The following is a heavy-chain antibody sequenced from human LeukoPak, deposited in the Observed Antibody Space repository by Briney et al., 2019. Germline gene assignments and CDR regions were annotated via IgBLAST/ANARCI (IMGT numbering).Heavy chain of an antibody. CDR3: ARDHYYYGSGSYWGTDYYYYMDV. V-gene: IGHV4-61*02. CDR1: GDSISSGDYY. Sequence: ASETLSLTCTVSGDSISSGDYYWSWIRQPAGKGLEWIGRISSSGSTNYNPSLKSRVTISVDTSKNQFSLNLSSVTAEDTAVYYCARDHYYYGSGSYWGTDYYYYMDVWGKGTTVTVSS. D-gene: IGHD3-10*01. CDR2: ISSSGST. J-gene: IGHJ6*03.